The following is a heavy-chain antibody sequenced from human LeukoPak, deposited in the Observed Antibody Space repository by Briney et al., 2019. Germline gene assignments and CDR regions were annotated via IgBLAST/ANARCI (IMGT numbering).Heavy chain of an antibody. CDR2: ISGSGGRT. J-gene: IGHJ4*02. Sequence: PGGSLRLSCAASGFTLSSYAMSWVRQAPGKGLEWVSVISGSGGRTYYADSMKGRFTISKDNSNNPLYLQMNSRRGEDTAVYYCAKAPWPSSAYYFDYWGQGTLVTVSS. V-gene: IGHV3-23*01. CDR3: AKAPWPSSAYYFDY. D-gene: IGHD6-25*01. CDR1: GFTLSSYA.